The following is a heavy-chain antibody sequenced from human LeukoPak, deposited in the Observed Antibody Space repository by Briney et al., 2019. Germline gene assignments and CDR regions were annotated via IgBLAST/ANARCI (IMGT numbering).Heavy chain of an antibody. D-gene: IGHD1-26*01. V-gene: IGHV3-33*01. CDR3: AYMGALGAFDI. CDR2: IWYDGSNK. J-gene: IGHJ3*02. Sequence: GGSLRLSCAASGFTFSSYGMHWVRQAPGKGLEWVAVIWYDGSNKYYADSVTGRFTISRDNSKNTLYLQMNSLRAEDTAVYYCAYMGALGAFDIWGQGTMVSVSS. CDR1: GFTFSSYG.